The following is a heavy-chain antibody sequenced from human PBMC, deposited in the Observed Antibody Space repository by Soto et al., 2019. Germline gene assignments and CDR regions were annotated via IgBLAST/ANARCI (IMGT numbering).Heavy chain of an antibody. CDR2: VYQSGST. V-gene: IGHV4-4*02. Sequence: QVQLQESGPGLVKPSGTLSLTCAVSGGSISSSNWWSWVRQPPGKGLEWIGEVYQSGSTSYNPSLKSRVTISADKSKNQFSLPLSSVTAADTAMYYCARDRSSSSWLDYWGQGTLVTVSS. D-gene: IGHD6-13*01. J-gene: IGHJ4*02. CDR1: GGSISSSNW. CDR3: ARDRSSSSWLDY.